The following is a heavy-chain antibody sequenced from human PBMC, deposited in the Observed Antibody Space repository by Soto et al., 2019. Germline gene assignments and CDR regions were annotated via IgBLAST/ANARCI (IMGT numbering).Heavy chain of an antibody. CDR1: VGSVSSDIAA. CDR3: ARDPHTHSSSWPTYYYYGMDV. D-gene: IGHD6-13*01. Sequence: SQTLSVTCAISVGSVSSDIAAWNCIRQSPSTGLQRMRRTYYRSKWYNDYAVSVKSRITINPDTSKNQFSLQLNSVTPEDTAVYYCARDPHTHSSSWPTYYYYGMDVWGQGTTVTVSS. J-gene: IGHJ6*01. CDR2: TYYRSKWYN. V-gene: IGHV6-1*01.